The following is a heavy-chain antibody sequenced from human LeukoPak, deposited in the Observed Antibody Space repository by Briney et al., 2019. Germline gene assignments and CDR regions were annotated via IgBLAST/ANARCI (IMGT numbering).Heavy chain of an antibody. CDR1: GYTFTSYG. J-gene: IGHJ5*02. D-gene: IGHD4-23*01. V-gene: IGHV1-18*01. CDR2: ISAYNGNT. Sequence: ASVKVSCKASGYTFTSYGISWVRQAPGQGLEWMGWISAYNGNTNYAQKLQGRVTMTTDTSTSTAYMELRSLRSDDTAVYYCARDRSYGGNSEGRWFDPWGQGTLVTVSS. CDR3: ARDRSYGGNSEGRWFDP.